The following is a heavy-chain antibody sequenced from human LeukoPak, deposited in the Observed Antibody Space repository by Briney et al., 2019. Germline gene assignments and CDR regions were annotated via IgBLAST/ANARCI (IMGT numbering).Heavy chain of an antibody. Sequence: PSETLSLTCTVSGGSISSSSYYWGWIRQPPGKGLEWIGSIYYSGSTYYNPSLKSRVTISVDTSKNQFSLKLSSVTAADTAVYYCARDYYDFWSGYYTDYYYYYYMDVWGKGTTVTVSS. V-gene: IGHV4-39*07. CDR2: IYYSGST. CDR3: ARDYYDFWSGYYTDYYYYYYMDV. CDR1: GGSISSSSYY. D-gene: IGHD3-3*01. J-gene: IGHJ6*03.